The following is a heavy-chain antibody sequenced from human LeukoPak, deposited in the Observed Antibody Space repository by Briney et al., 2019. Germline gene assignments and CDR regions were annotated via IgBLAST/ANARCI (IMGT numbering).Heavy chain of an antibody. CDR2: ISYDGSNK. CDR3: AREGQITFGGVIVMAPFFDY. D-gene: IGHD3-16*02. V-gene: IGHV3-30*04. CDR1: GFTFSSYA. J-gene: IGHJ4*02. Sequence: PGGSLRLSCAASGFTFSSYAMHWVRQAPGKGLEWVAVISYDGSNKYYADSVKGRFTISRDNSKNTLYLQLNSLRAEDTAVYYCAREGQITFGGVIVMAPFFDYWGQGTLVTVSS.